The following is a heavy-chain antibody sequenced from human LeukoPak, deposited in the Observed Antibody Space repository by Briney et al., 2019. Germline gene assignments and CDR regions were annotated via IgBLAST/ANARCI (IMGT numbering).Heavy chain of an antibody. Sequence: SETLSLTCTVSGGSISSYYWSWIRQPPGKGLEWIAYICYSGSTNYNPSLKSRVTLSVDTSKNQFSLNLNSVTAADTAVYYCAREVDSSYYYGSGSRHFDYWGQGTLVAVSS. D-gene: IGHD3-10*01. V-gene: IGHV4-59*01. CDR3: AREVDSSYYYGSGSRHFDY. CDR2: ICYSGST. J-gene: IGHJ4*02. CDR1: GGSISSYY.